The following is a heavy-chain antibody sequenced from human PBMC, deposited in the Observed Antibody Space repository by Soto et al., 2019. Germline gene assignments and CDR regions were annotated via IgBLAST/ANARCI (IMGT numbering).Heavy chain of an antibody. Sequence: QVQLVESGGGVVQPGTSRRLSCVGSGFTFRSYVIHWVRQAPGKGLEWVALTSYDGSNKDYGDSVKGRFTISRDNSRNTVDLQMDSLRREDTALYSCARWGTTGGLDVWGQGTLVSVSS. CDR2: TSYDGSNK. J-gene: IGHJ1*01. D-gene: IGHD3-16*01. V-gene: IGHV3-33*05. CDR3: ARWGTTGGLDV. CDR1: GFTFRSYV.